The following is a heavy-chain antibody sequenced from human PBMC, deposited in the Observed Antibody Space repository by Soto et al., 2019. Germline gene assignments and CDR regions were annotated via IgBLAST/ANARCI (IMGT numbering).Heavy chain of an antibody. CDR2: ISYDGSNK. Sequence: LRLSCAASGFTFSSYAMHWVRQALGKGLEWVAVISYDGSNKYYADSVKGRFTISRDNSKNTLYLQMNSLRAEDTAVYYCESGYSSGWYADYWGQGTLVTVSS. V-gene: IGHV3-30-3*01. D-gene: IGHD6-19*01. CDR1: GFTFSSYA. J-gene: IGHJ4*02. CDR3: ESGYSSGWYADY.